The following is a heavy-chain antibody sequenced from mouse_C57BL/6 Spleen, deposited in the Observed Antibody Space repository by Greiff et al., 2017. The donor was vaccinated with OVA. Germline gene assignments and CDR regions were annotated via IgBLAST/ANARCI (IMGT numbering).Heavy chain of an antibody. V-gene: IGHV1-26*01. Sequence: LVKPGASVKISCKASGYTFTDYYMNWVKQSHGKSLEWIGDINPNNGGTSYNQKFKGKATLTVDKSSSTAYMELRSLTSEDSAVYYCARIYYDYYYYAMDYWGQGTSVTVSS. CDR3: ARIYYDYYYYAMDY. D-gene: IGHD2-4*01. CDR1: GYTFTDYY. CDR2: INPNNGGT. J-gene: IGHJ4*01.